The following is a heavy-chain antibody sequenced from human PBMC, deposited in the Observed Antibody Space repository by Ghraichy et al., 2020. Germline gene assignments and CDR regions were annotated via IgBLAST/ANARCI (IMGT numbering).Heavy chain of an antibody. CDR1: GGSISSSTYY. CDR2: IYYSGNT. J-gene: IGHJ6*02. CDR3: TRGRRREYYQYEMDV. Sequence: SETLSLTCTVSGGSISSSTYYWGWIRQSPGKGLEWIGSIYYSGNTYYNPSLKSRVTISVDTSSNQFSLWLSSVTAADTAVYYCTRGRRREYYQYEMDVWGQGTTVTVSS. V-gene: IGHV4-39*01.